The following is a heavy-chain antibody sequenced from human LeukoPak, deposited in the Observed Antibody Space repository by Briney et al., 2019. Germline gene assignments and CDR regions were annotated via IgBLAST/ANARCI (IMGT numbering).Heavy chain of an antibody. CDR1: GFTFSSYC. J-gene: IGHJ4*02. CDR3: ARRYCSSTSCTLAY. Sequence: GGSLRLSCAASGFTFSSYCMNWVRQAPGKGLEWVSYISSSGSTIYYADSVKGRFTISRDNAKNSLYLQVNSLRAEDTAVYYCARRYCSSTSCTLAYWGQGTLVTVSS. CDR2: ISSSGSTI. D-gene: IGHD2-2*01. V-gene: IGHV3-48*04.